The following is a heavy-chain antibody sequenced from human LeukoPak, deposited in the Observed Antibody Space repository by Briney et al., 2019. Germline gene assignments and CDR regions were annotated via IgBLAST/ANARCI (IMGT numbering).Heavy chain of an antibody. CDR3: AREPIPGGNIVVVPPLDY. Sequence: GGSRSLSCAASGFTFSSYAMHWVRQAPGKGLEWVAVISYDGSNKYYADSVKGRFTISRDNSKNTLYLQMNSLRAEDTAVYYCAREPIPGGNIVVVPPLDYWGQGTLVTVSS. V-gene: IGHV3-30-3*01. J-gene: IGHJ4*02. CDR2: ISYDGSNK. CDR1: GFTFSSYA. D-gene: IGHD2-2*01.